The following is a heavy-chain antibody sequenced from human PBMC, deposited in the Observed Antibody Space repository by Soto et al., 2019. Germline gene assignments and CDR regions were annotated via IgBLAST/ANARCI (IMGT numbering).Heavy chain of an antibody. Sequence: QVQLVQSGADVREPGSSVKVSCKGSGDTFNKYTINWVRQAPGQGLEWMAGIIPIYGTANYALKFHDRIKVTADESTATAYMELNSLTSEDTAIYYCARDGHGYNYWYFDLWGRGTLITVSS. J-gene: IGHJ2*01. CDR2: IIPIYGTA. V-gene: IGHV1-69*01. CDR3: ARDGHGYNYWYFDL. CDR1: GDTFNKYT. D-gene: IGHD5-12*01.